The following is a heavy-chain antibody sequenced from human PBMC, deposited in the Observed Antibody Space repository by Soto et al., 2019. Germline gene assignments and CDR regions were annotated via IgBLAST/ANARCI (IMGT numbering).Heavy chain of an antibody. CDR2: ISGSGGST. D-gene: IGHD5-12*01. Sequence: EVQLLESGGGLVQPGGSLRLSCAASGFTFSSYAMSWVRQAPGKGLEWVSVISGSGGSTYYADSVKGRFTIARDNSKNTLSLQMNSLRAEDTAVYYCAKAAGRGYNPFHFDSWGQGTLVTVSS. CDR3: AKAAGRGYNPFHFDS. V-gene: IGHV3-23*01. J-gene: IGHJ4*02. CDR1: GFTFSSYA.